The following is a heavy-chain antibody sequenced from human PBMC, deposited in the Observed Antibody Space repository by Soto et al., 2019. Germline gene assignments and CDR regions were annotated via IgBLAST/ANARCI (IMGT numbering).Heavy chain of an antibody. V-gene: IGHV4-39*01. CDR2: IYYSGST. J-gene: IGHJ4*02. CDR3: RTYYYDSSGYYYFDY. CDR1: GGSISSSSYY. D-gene: IGHD3-22*01. Sequence: QLQLQESGPGLVKPSETLSLTCTVSGGSISSSSYYWGWIRQPPGKGLEWIGSIYYSGSTYYNPSLKSRVTISVDPSKNQFSLKLSSVTAADTAVYYCRTYYYDSSGYYYFDYWGQGTLVTVSS.